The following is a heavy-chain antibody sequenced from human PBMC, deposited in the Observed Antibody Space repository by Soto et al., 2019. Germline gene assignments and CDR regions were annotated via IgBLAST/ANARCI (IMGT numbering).Heavy chain of an antibody. CDR2: IYYSGST. CDR1: GGSISSSSYY. J-gene: IGHJ3*02. V-gene: IGHV4-39*01. Sequence: SETLSLTCTVSGGSISSSSYYWGWIRQPPGKGLEWIGSIYYSGSTYYNPSLKSRVTISVDTSKNQFSLKLSSVTAADTAVDYCERTYYYDSRGLDAVDIWGQGTMGTVSS. D-gene: IGHD3-22*01. CDR3: ERTYYYDSRGLDAVDI.